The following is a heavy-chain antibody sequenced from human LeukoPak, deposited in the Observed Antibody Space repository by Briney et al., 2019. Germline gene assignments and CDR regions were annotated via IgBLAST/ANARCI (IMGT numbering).Heavy chain of an antibody. CDR2: IYYSGST. CDR3: ARVLRDIVVVPAAIAAFDI. CDR1: GGSFSGYY. D-gene: IGHD2-2*02. Sequence: SETLSLTCAVYGGSFSGYYWSWIRQPPGKGLEWIGYIYYSGSTYYNPSLKSRVTISVDTSKNQFSLKLSSVTAADTAVYYCARVLRDIVVVPAAIAAFDIWGQGTMVTVSS. J-gene: IGHJ3*02. V-gene: IGHV4-34*09.